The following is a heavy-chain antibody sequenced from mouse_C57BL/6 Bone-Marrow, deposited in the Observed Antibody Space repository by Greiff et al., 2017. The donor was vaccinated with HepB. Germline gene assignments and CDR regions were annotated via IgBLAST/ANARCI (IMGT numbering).Heavy chain of an antibody. D-gene: IGHD2-5*01. Sequence: QVQLQQSGAELVRPGASVTLSCKASGYTFTDYEMHWVKQTPVHGLEWIGAIDPETGGTAYNQKFKGKAILTADKSSSTAYMELRSLTSEDSAVYYCTREATYYSNYDAMDYWGQGTSVTVSS. CDR1: GYTFTDYE. CDR3: TREATYYSNYDAMDY. CDR2: IDPETGGT. J-gene: IGHJ4*01. V-gene: IGHV1-15*01.